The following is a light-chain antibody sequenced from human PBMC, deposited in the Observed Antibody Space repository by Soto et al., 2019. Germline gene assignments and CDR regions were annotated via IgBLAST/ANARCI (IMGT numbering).Light chain of an antibody. J-gene: IGKJ2*01. CDR1: QSVSSY. CDR3: QQYGKSSYT. V-gene: IGKV3-20*01. Sequence: EIVLTQSPATLSLSPGERATLSCRASQSVSSYLAWYQQKPGQAPRLLIYGASTRATGIPARFSGSGSGTDFTLTISSLEPEDFAVYYCQQYGKSSYTFGQGTKVDIK. CDR2: GAS.